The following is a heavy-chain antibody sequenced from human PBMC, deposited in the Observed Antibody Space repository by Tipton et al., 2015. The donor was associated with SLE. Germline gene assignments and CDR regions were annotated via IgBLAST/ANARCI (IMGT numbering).Heavy chain of an antibody. V-gene: IGHV4-39*07. CDR3: AAGYSSGWWGDCYYYGMGV. Sequence: TLSLTCTVSGGSISSSSYYWGWIRQPPGKGLEWIGSIYYSGSPYYNPPLKSRVTMSVDTSKNQFSLKLSSVTAADTAVYYCAAGYSSGWWGDCYYYGMGVWGRGSTVTVSS. D-gene: IGHD6-19*01. J-gene: IGHJ6*02. CDR1: GGSISSSSYY. CDR2: IYYSGSP.